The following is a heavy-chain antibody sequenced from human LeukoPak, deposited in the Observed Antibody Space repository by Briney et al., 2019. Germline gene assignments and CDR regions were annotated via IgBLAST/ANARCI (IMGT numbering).Heavy chain of an antibody. V-gene: IGHV4-61*02. CDR1: GGSLNSGRDS. CDR3: ARHKGGVEATSPHFEY. Sequence: SETLSLTCTVSGGSLNSGRDSWSWGRQSAGKGLVWTGRVSSTGSTDYNAALKSRVAISVDTSKNQFSLRLSSVTATDTAVYYCARHKGGVEATSPHFEYWGQGTLVTVSS. J-gene: IGHJ4*02. CDR2: VSSTGST. D-gene: IGHD3-16*01.